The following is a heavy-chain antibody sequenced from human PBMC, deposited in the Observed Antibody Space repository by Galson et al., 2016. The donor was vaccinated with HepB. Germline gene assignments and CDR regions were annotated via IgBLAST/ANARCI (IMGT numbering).Heavy chain of an antibody. CDR2: TCYRSKWHF. CDR3: ARSYLLGRGFGS. D-gene: IGHD7-27*01. V-gene: IGHV6-1*01. J-gene: IGHJ4*02. Sequence: CAISGDSVSSNSAGWYWIRQSPSRGLEWLGRTCYRSKWHFDYAESVESRISINPDTAKNQFSLQLNSVTPEDTAIYYCARSYLLGRGFGSWGQGTLVTVSS. CDR1: GDSVSSNSAG.